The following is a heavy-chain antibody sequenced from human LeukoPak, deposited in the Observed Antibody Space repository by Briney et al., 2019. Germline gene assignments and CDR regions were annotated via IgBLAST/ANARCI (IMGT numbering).Heavy chain of an antibody. CDR2: INAGNGNT. J-gene: IGHJ6*02. D-gene: IGHD2-2*01. CDR1: GYTFTSYA. V-gene: IGHV1-3*01. Sequence: ASVKVSCKASGYTFTSYAMHWVRQAPGQRLEWMGWINAGNGNTKYSQKFQGRVTITRDTSASTAYMELSSLRSEDTAVYYCARKPYYCSSTSCYDYYYGMDVWGQGTTVTVSS. CDR3: ARKPYYCSSTSCYDYYYGMDV.